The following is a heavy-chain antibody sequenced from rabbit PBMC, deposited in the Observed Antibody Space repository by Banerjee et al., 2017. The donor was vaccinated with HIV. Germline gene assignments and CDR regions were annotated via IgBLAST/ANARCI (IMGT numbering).Heavy chain of an antibody. Sequence: QLVESGGGLVKPEGSLTLTCTASGFSFSNGYVMCWVRQAPGKGLEWIAYIYPDYDVTDYASWVNGRFTISLDNAQNKVFLQLTSLTDADTATYFCARAYTSASGYPYYFTLWGPGTLVTVS. CDR2: IYPDYDVT. CDR3: ARAYTSASGYPYYFTL. CDR1: GFSFSNGYV. D-gene: IGHD1-1*01. J-gene: IGHJ4*01. V-gene: IGHV1S7*01.